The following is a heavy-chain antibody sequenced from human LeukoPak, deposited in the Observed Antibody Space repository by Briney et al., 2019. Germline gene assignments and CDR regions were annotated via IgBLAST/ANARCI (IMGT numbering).Heavy chain of an antibody. Sequence: GGSLRLSCVASRFTFSIYWMSWVRQAPGKELEWVANIKQDGREEYYVDSVKGRFSISRDNAKNSLYLQMNSLRAEDTAVYYCARERMGPRGTFDIWGQGTMVTVSS. CDR3: ARERMGPRGTFDI. D-gene: IGHD3-16*01. CDR2: IKQDGREE. V-gene: IGHV3-7*01. CDR1: RFTFSIYW. J-gene: IGHJ3*02.